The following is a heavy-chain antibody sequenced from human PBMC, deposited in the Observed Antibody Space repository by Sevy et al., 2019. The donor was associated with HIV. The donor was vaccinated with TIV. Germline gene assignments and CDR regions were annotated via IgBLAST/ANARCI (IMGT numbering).Heavy chain of an antibody. CDR3: ATTGAECSGGSCYYYGMDV. Sequence: GGSLRLSCAASGFTFSSYAMSWVRQAPGKGLEWVSAISGSGGSTYYADSVKGRFTISRDNSKNTLYLQMNSLRAEDRAVYYCATTGAECSGGSCYYYGMDVWGQGTTVTVSS. D-gene: IGHD2-15*01. CDR2: ISGSGGST. J-gene: IGHJ6*02. V-gene: IGHV3-23*01. CDR1: GFTFSSYA.